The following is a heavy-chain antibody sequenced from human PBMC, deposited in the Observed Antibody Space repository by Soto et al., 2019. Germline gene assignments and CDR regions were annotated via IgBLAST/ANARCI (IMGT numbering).Heavy chain of an antibody. CDR2: IGDSGAST. V-gene: IGHV3-23*01. D-gene: IGHD1-26*01. CDR1: GFSFSSFA. Sequence: EVLLLESGGGLVQPGGSLRLSCEASGFSFSSFAMNWVRQAPGKGLEWVSAIGDSGASTYYADSVKGRFTISRDNSRTTLYLQLNSLRAEDTAVSYCAKGVELDVWGNGTTVTVSS. J-gene: IGHJ6*04. CDR3: AKGVELDV.